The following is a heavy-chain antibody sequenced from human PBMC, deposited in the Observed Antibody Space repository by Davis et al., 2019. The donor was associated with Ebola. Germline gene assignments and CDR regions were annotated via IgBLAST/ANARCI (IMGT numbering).Heavy chain of an antibody. D-gene: IGHD6-6*01. CDR2: IRSKANSYAT. CDR3: ETSSSSGGDY. Sequence: GESLKISCAAPGFTFSGSAMHWVRQASGKGLEWVGRIRSKANSYATAYAASVKGRFTISRDDSKNTAYLQMNSLKTEDTAVYYCETSSSSGGDYWGQGTLVTVSS. CDR1: GFTFSGSA. J-gene: IGHJ4*02. V-gene: IGHV3-73*01.